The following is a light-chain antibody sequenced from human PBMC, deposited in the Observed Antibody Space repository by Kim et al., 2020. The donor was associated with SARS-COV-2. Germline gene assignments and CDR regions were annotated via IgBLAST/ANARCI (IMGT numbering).Light chain of an antibody. CDR2: GAS. Sequence: EIVLTQSPGTLSLSPGERATLSCRASQSVSSSYLAWYQQKPGQAPRLLIYGASSRATGIPDRFSGSGSGTDFTLTISRLEPEDFAVYYCQQYDMSPLTFGGGTRLEIK. CDR3: QQYDMSPLT. J-gene: IGKJ5*01. V-gene: IGKV3-20*01. CDR1: QSVSSSY.